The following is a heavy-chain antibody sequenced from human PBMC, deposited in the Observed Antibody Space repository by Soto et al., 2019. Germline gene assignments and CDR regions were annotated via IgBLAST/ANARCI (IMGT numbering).Heavy chain of an antibody. CDR2: IYPGDSDT. CDR3: ARRDITSWYYFDY. Sequence: GESLKISCKGSGYSFTSYWIAWVRQMPGKGLEWMGIIYPGDSDTTYSPSFQGQVTISADKSINTAYLQWSSLKASDTSMYYCARRDITSWYYFDYWGQGALVTSPQ. V-gene: IGHV5-51*01. D-gene: IGHD6-13*01. CDR1: GYSFTSYW. J-gene: IGHJ4*02.